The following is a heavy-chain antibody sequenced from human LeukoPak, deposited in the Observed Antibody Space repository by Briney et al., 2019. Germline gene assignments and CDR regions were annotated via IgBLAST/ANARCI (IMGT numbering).Heavy chain of an antibody. CDR2: ISGSGGST. D-gene: IGHD6-19*01. V-gene: IGHV3-23*01. CDR1: GFTFSSYA. J-gene: IGHJ5*02. CDR3: AKDPGMAVAVGFWFDP. Sequence: GGSLRLSCAASGFTFSSYAMSWVRQAPGKGLEWVSAISGSGGSTYYADSVKGRFTISRDNSKNTLYLQMNSLRAEDTAVYYCAKDPGMAVAVGFWFDPWGQGTLVAVSS.